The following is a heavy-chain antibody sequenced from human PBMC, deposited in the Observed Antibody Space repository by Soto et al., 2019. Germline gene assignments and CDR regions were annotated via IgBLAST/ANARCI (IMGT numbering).Heavy chain of an antibody. CDR2: ISAYNGNT. CDR3: VIYYYDSSGYYGSAFDI. V-gene: IGHV1-18*04. J-gene: IGHJ3*02. CDR1: GYTFTSYG. D-gene: IGHD3-22*01. Sequence: ASVKVSCKASGYTFTSYGISWVRQAPGQGPEWMGWISAYNGNTNYAQKLQGRVTMTTDTSTSTAYMELRSLRSDDTAVYYCVIYYYDSSGYYGSAFDIWGQGTMVTVSS.